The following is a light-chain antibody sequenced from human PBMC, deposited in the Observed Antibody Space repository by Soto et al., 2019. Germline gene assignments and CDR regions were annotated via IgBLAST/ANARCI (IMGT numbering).Light chain of an antibody. V-gene: IGKV1-39*01. J-gene: IGKJ3*01. Sequence: DIQMTQSPSSLSASVGDRVTMTCRASQPISIYLNWYQQKPGRAPKILINAASRLLSGVPSRFSGDGAGTALTPTISSRQPEDFATYYCLQNSSTPPFTFGPGTKVDLK. CDR2: AAS. CDR1: QPISIY. CDR3: LQNSSTPPFT.